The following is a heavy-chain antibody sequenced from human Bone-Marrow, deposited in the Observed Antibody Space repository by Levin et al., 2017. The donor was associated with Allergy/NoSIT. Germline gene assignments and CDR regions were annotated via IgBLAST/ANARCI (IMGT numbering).Heavy chain of an antibody. CDR1: GFTFSSYS. D-gene: IGHD1-26*01. CDR3: ARDSKWACDN. CDR2: ITGNSRTI. Sequence: GSLRLSCGASGFTFSSYSMNWVRQAPGKGLEWVSYITGNSRTIRYADSVKGRFTISRDNAKNSLFLQMNSLGGEDTAVYFCARDSKWACDNWGQGTLVTVSA. J-gene: IGHJ4*02. V-gene: IGHV3-48*01.